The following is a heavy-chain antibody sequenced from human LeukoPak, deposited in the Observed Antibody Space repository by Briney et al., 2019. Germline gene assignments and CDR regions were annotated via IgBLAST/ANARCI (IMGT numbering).Heavy chain of an antibody. D-gene: IGHD3-22*01. CDR3: ARVGYYDSSGYYYYYYGMDV. Sequence: PGASLKVSCKASGYTFTSYGISWVRQAPGQGLEWMGWISAYNGNTNYSQKLQGRVTMTTDTSTSTAYMELRSLRSDDTAVYYCARVGYYDSSGYYYYYYGMDVWGQGTTVTVSS. J-gene: IGHJ6*02. CDR2: ISAYNGNT. CDR1: GYTFTSYG. V-gene: IGHV1-18*01.